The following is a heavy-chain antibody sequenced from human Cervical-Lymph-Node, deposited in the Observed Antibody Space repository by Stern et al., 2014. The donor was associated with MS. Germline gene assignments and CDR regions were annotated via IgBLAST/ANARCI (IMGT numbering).Heavy chain of an antibody. Sequence: QLQLQESGPGVVKPSQTLSLTCTVTGGSLTSGGYFWNWVRQYPGKGLEWIGFLSYRGTTSYSASLKGRISISVDTSKNQFSLKLKYVTAADTAIYFCARDDRSRFTDWGQGTLVTVSS. CDR2: LSYRGTT. D-gene: IGHD1-14*01. J-gene: IGHJ4*02. V-gene: IGHV4-31*03. CDR3: ARDDRSRFTD. CDR1: GGSLTSGGYF.